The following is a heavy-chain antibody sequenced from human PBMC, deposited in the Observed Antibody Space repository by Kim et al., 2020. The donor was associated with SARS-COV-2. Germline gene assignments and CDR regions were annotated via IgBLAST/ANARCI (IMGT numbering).Heavy chain of an antibody. V-gene: IGHV1-46*01. Sequence: YAQKFQGRVTMTRDTSTSTVYMELSSLRSEDTAVYYCARGGDSSRGLDDYWGQGTLVTVSS. D-gene: IGHD3-22*01. J-gene: IGHJ4*02. CDR3: ARGGDSSRGLDDY.